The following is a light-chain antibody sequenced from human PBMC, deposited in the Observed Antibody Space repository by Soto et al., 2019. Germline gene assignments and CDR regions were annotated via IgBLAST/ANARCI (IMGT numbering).Light chain of an antibody. CDR1: QSISTW. CDR2: KAP. Sequence: DIQMTQSPSTLSASVGDRVTITCRASQSISTWLAWYQQKSGKAPKLLIYKAPSLESGVPSRFSCSGSGTEFTLTISSLQPDDFATYYCQQYNSYRYTFGQGTKLEIK. CDR3: QQYNSYRYT. J-gene: IGKJ2*01. V-gene: IGKV1-5*03.